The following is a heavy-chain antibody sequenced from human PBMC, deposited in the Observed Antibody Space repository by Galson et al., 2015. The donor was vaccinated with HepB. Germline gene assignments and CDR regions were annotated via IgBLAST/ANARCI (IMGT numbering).Heavy chain of an antibody. D-gene: IGHD4-17*01. CDR2: LYTSGSA. J-gene: IGHJ3*02. CDR1: GASISSGSYY. V-gene: IGHV4-61*02. CDR3: ARDMGRGTTVTTYAFDI. Sequence: TLSLTCTVSGASISSGSYYWSWIRQPAGKGLEWIGRLYTSGSANYNPSLQSRVTMSLDTSKNQFSLKLSSVTAADTAVYYCARDMGRGTTVTTYAFDIWGQGTMVTVSS.